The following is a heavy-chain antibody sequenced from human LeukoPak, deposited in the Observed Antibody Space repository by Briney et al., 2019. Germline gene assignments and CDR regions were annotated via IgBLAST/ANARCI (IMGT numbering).Heavy chain of an antibody. V-gene: IGHV3-66*01. CDR2: IYSGGST. D-gene: IGHD4-17*01. Sequence: GGSLRLSCAASGFTVSSNYMSWVRQAPGKGLEWVSVIYSGGSTYYADSVKGGFTFSRDNSKNTLYLQMNSLRAEDTAVYYCASTFYGDSPPYWGQGTLVTVSS. CDR3: ASTFYGDSPPY. CDR1: GFTVSSNY. J-gene: IGHJ4*02.